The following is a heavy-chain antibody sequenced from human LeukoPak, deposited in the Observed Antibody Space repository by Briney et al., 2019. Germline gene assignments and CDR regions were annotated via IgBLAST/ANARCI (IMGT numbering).Heavy chain of an antibody. D-gene: IGHD1-26*01. CDR3: ARAGGTYLGYWYFDL. CDR2: INHSGST. Sequence: SETLSLTCAVYGGSFSGYYWSWIRQPPGKGLEWIGEINHSGSTNYNPSLKSRVTISVDTSKNQFSLKLSSVTAADTALYYCARAGGTYLGYWYFDLWGRGTLVTVSS. V-gene: IGHV4-34*01. J-gene: IGHJ2*01. CDR1: GGSFSGYY.